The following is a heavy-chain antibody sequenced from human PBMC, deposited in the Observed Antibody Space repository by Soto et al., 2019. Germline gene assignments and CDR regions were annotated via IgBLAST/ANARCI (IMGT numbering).Heavy chain of an antibody. CDR1: GFTFRSYG. V-gene: IGHV3-33*01. J-gene: IGHJ3*02. Sequence: PGGSLRLSCAASGFTFRSYGMNWVRQAPGKGLEWVAVIWYDGSNKYYGDSVKGRFTISRDNSKNTLYLQMNSLRAEDTAVYYCARALGASDAFDIWGQGTMVTVSS. CDR2: IWYDGSNK. CDR3: ARALGASDAFDI. D-gene: IGHD6-13*01.